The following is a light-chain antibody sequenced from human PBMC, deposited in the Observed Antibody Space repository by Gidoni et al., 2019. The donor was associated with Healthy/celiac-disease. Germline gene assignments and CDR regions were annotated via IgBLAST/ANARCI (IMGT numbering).Light chain of an antibody. CDR3: QQRSNWPPILT. V-gene: IGKV3-11*01. CDR1: QSVRSY. CDR2: DAY. Sequence: EIVLTQSPATLSLSPGERATLSCRASQSVRSYLAWYQQKPGQAPRLLIYDAYNRATGIPARFSGSGAGTNFTLTISSLEPEDFAVYYCQQRSNWPPILTFGGGTKVEIK. J-gene: IGKJ4*01.